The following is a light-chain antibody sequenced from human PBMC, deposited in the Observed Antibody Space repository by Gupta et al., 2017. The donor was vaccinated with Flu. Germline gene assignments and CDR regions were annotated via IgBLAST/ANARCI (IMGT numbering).Light chain of an antibody. V-gene: IGLV2-23*01. J-gene: IGLJ1*01. Sequence: QSALTQPASVSVSPGQSITISCTGTSSDVGSYNLVSWYQQHPGKAPKLMIYEDSKRPSGVSNRFSGSKSGNTASLTITGLQAEDEADYYCCSYAGSSPLYVFGTGTKVTVL. CDR3: CSYAGSSPLYV. CDR1: SSDVGSYNL. CDR2: EDS.